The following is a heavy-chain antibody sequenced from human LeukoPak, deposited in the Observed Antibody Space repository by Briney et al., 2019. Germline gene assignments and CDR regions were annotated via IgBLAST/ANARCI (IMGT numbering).Heavy chain of an antibody. CDR1: GFTFSTSA. V-gene: IGHV3-23*01. Sequence: PGGSLRLSCTASGFTFSTSAMSWVRQAPGKGLQWVSHITGSGGSTYYADSVKSQFTISRDNSKNTLYLQMNSLRAEDTATYYCAKGATSGWNPYDYWGQGTLVTVSS. D-gene: IGHD6-19*01. CDR2: ITGSGGST. CDR3: AKGATSGWNPYDY. J-gene: IGHJ4*02.